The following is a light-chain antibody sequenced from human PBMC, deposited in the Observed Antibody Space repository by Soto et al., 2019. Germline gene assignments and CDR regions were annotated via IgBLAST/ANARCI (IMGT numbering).Light chain of an antibody. V-gene: IGKV1-12*01. CDR3: QQAYRFPPT. CDR2: GGS. Sequence: DVQMTQSPSSVSASVGDRVTITCRASEDIYGWLAWYQQRPGKAPDLLIYGGSSLQSGVPSRFSGSRSETDFTLTISSLQPEDFATYYCQQAYRFPPTFGQGTKVEVK. J-gene: IGKJ1*01. CDR1: EDIYGW.